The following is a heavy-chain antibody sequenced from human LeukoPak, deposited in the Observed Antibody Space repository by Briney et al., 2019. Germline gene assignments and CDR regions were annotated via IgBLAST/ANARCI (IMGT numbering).Heavy chain of an antibody. CDR1: GFTFSSYA. D-gene: IGHD6-6*01. CDR2: ISGSCGST. V-gene: IGHV3-23*01. J-gene: IGHJ4*02. Sequence: GGSLRLSCAASGFTFSSYAMSWVRQAPGKGLEWVSAISGSCGSTYYADSVKGRFTISRDNSKNTLYLQMNSLRAEDTAVYYCAKARRGGRRSYSSSSFDYWGQGTLVTVSS. CDR3: AKARRGGRRSYSSSSFDY.